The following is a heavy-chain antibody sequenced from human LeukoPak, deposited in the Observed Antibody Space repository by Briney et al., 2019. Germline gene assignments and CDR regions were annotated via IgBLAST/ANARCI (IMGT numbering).Heavy chain of an antibody. Sequence: GASVKVSCKASGYTFTSYYMHWVRQAPGQGLEWMGIINPSGGSTSYAQKFQGRVTMTRDTSISTAYMELSRLRSDDTAVYYCAREKRVDPNWFDPWGQGTLVTVSS. CDR3: AREKRVDPNWFDP. CDR1: GYTFTSYY. D-gene: IGHD2-15*01. V-gene: IGHV1-46*01. CDR2: INPSGGST. J-gene: IGHJ5*02.